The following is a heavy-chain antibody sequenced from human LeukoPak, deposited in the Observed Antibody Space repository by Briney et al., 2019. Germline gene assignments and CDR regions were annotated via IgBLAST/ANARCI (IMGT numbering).Heavy chain of an antibody. J-gene: IGHJ4*02. V-gene: IGHV3-53*01. Sequence: GGSLRLSCAASGFTVSSNYMSWVRQAPGKGLEWVSVTYSGGDTYYADSAKGRFTISRDNSKNTLYLQMNSLRAEDTAVYNCAKDKDSSGWFQYHFDYWGQGALVTVSS. D-gene: IGHD6-19*01. CDR1: GFTVSSNY. CDR3: AKDKDSSGWFQYHFDY. CDR2: TYSGGDT.